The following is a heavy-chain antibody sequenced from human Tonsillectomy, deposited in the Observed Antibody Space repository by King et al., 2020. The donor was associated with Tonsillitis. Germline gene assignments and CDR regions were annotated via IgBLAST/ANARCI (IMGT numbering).Heavy chain of an antibody. J-gene: IGHJ4*02. CDR3: ARGDGYYFDH. Sequence: VQLQESGPGLVKPSQTLSLTCTVSRGSITSDGFYWNWIRQHPGTGLEWIGNIYYSGTTFYNPSLKSLVSISVDTSKSQFSLKLNSVTAADTAVYYCARGDGYYFDHWGQGTLVTVSS. CDR1: RGSITSDGFY. V-gene: IGHV4-31*01. D-gene: IGHD5-24*01. CDR2: IYYSGTT.